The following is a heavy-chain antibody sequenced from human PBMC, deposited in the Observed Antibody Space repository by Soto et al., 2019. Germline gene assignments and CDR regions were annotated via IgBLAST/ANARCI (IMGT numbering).Heavy chain of an antibody. CDR1: GFTFSSYA. V-gene: IGHV3-23*01. J-gene: IGHJ4*02. CDR3: AKDRIAVAGMGYFDY. CDR2: ISGSGGST. Sequence: GGSLRLSCAASGFTFSSYAMSWVRQAPGKGLEWVSAISGSGGSTYYADSVKGRFTISRDNSKNTLYLQMNSLRAEDTAVYCCAKDRIAVAGMGYFDYWGQGTLVTVSS. D-gene: IGHD6-19*01.